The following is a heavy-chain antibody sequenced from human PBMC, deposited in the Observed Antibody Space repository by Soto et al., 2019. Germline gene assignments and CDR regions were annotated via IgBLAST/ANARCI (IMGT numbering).Heavy chain of an antibody. CDR2: ISGSGGST. Sequence: GGSLRLSCAASGFNFSSYAMSWVRQAPGKGLEWVSAISGSGGSTYYADSVKGRFTISRDNSKNTLYLQMNSLRAEDTAVYYCANWYSTYYDFWSGYDPSYFDYWGQGTLVTVSS. V-gene: IGHV3-23*01. D-gene: IGHD3-3*01. J-gene: IGHJ4*02. CDR1: GFNFSSYA. CDR3: ANWYSTYYDFWSGYDPSYFDY.